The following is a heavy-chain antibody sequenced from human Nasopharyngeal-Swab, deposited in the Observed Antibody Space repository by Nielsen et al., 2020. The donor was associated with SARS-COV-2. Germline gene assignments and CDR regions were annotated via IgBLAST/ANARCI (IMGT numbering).Heavy chain of an antibody. J-gene: IGHJ5*02. V-gene: IGHV3-23*01. D-gene: IGHD4-17*01. Sequence: GESLKISCAASGFTFSSYAMSWVRQAPGKGLEWVSAISGSGGSTYYADSVKGRFTISRDNSKNTLYLQMNSLRAEDTAVYYCARDTRLRGWFDPWGQGTLVTVSS. CDR1: GFTFSSYA. CDR3: ARDTRLRGWFDP. CDR2: ISGSGGST.